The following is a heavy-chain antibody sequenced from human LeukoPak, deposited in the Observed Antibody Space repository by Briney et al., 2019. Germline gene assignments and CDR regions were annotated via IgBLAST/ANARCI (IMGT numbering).Heavy chain of an antibody. CDR1: GDSVSSNSAA. Sequence: SQTLSLTCAISGDSVSSNSAAWNWIRQSPSRGLEWLGRTYYRSKWYNDYAVSVRSRITINPDTSKNQFSLQLNSMTPEDTAVYYCARARVDSSSWYSGYYYYGMDVWGQGTTVTVSS. CDR2: TYYRSKWYN. V-gene: IGHV6-1*01. J-gene: IGHJ6*02. D-gene: IGHD6-13*01. CDR3: ARARVDSSSWYSGYYYYGMDV.